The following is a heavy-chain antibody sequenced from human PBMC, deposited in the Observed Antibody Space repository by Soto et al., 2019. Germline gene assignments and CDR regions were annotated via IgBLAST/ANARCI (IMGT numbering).Heavy chain of an antibody. CDR2: ISAYNGNT. Sequence: QVQLVQSGAEVKKPGASVKVSCKASGYTFTSYAISWVRQAPGQGLEWMGWISAYNGNTKHAQKVQGRVTMTTDTSTSTAYMDLRSLRSDDTAVYYFARDVNSGTFDYWGQGTLVTVSS. J-gene: IGHJ4*02. V-gene: IGHV1-18*01. CDR1: GYTFTSYA. CDR3: ARDVNSGTFDY. D-gene: IGHD3-10*01.